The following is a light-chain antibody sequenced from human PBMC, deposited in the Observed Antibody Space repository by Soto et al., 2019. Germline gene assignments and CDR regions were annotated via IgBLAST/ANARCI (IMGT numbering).Light chain of an antibody. J-gene: IGKJ2*01. Sequence: EIVLTQSPGTLSLSPGERATLSCRASQSVSSNYLAWYQQKPGQAPRLLIYGASSRATVIPGRFSGSGSGTGLTLTISRLEPEAFAVYYCQQFVSSPFTFGQGTKLEIK. CDR2: GAS. CDR3: QQFVSSPFT. V-gene: IGKV3-20*01. CDR1: QSVSSNY.